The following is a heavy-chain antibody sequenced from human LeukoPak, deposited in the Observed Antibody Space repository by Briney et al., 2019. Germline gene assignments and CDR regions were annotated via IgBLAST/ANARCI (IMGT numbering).Heavy chain of an antibody. CDR2: ISGSGGST. CDR1: GFTFSSYA. V-gene: IGHV3-23*01. CDR3: AKFITMIVDAFDI. D-gene: IGHD3-22*01. Sequence: PGGSLRLSCAASGFTFSSYAMSWVRQAPGKGREWDSAISGSGGSTYYADSVKGRFTISRDNSKNTLYLQMNSLRAEDTAVYYCAKFITMIVDAFDIWGQGTMVTVSS. J-gene: IGHJ3*02.